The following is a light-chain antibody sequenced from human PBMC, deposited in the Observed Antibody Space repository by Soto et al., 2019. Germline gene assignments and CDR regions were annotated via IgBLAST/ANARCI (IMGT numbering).Light chain of an antibody. Sequence: QPVLTQPPSVSGAPGQRVTISCTGSSSNIGTGYDVHWYQQLPGTAPKLLIYANTFRLSGVPDRFSGSKSGTSASLAITGLQAEDEADYYCQSYDSSLSGYVFGTGTKLTVL. V-gene: IGLV1-40*01. CDR2: ANT. J-gene: IGLJ1*01. CDR3: QSYDSSLSGYV. CDR1: SSNIGTGYD.